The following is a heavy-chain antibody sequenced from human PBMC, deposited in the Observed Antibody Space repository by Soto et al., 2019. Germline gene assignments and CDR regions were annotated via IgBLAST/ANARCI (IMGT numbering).Heavy chain of an antibody. V-gene: IGHV4-4*02. CDR3: SRGGDWKFDF. CDR1: GDSIRSDKW. CDR2: IHPSGRN. Sequence: QVQLQESGPGLVKPSGTLSLTCAVSGDSIRSDKWWTWVRQPPGKGLEWIGEIHPSGRNNYNPSLKSRITMSVDGSKNQFSLELTSVTAADTAVYFCSRGGDWKFDFWGQGSLVTVSS. D-gene: IGHD2-21*01. J-gene: IGHJ4*02.